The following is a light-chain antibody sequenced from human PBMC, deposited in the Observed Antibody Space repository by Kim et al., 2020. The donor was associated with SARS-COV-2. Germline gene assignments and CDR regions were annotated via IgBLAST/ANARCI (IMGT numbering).Light chain of an antibody. CDR1: GLGDNF. CDR2: QDS. Sequence: SPGQTASITWSGDGLGDNFVCLYRQETGQSPVLLVYQDSKRPSGNSERFSGSSSGNTAPLTISGTQAIDEGDYYCQAWDTSTTGIFGTGTQVTVL. V-gene: IGLV3-1*01. J-gene: IGLJ1*01. CDR3: QAWDTSTTGI.